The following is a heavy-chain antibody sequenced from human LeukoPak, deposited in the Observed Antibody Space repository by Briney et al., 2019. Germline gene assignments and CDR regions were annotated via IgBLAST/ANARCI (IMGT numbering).Heavy chain of an antibody. CDR3: ARDRRTVTTCDY. J-gene: IGHJ4*02. CDR1: GFTFNTYT. D-gene: IGHD4-17*01. Sequence: GGSLRLSCAASGFTFNTYTMNWVRQAPQKGLEWVSSISSSSTYIYYADSVKGRFTISRDNAKNSLYLQMNSLRAEDTAVYYCARDRRTVTTCDYWGQGTLVTVSS. CDR2: ISSSSTYI. V-gene: IGHV3-21*01.